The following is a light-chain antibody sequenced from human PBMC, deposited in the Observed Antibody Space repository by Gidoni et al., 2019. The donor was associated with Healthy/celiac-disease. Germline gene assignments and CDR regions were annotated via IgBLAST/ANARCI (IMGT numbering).Light chain of an antibody. Sequence: DIQMTQSPSTLSASVGDRVTITCRASQSISSWLAWYQQQPGKAPKLLIYKASSLESGGPSRFSGSGSGTEFTLTISSLQQDDFATYYCQQYNSYSITFXPXTKVDIK. CDR3: QQYNSYSIT. J-gene: IGKJ3*01. CDR2: KAS. V-gene: IGKV1-5*03. CDR1: QSISSW.